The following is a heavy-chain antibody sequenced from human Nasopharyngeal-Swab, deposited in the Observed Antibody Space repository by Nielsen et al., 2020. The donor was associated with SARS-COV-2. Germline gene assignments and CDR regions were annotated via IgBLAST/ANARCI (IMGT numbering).Heavy chain of an antibody. Sequence: ASVKVSCKASGYTFNSHYMHWVRQAPGQAPECMGIINPSGGGTSYAQKFQGRVTMTSDMSTTTVYMELSSLRSEDTAVYYCARDCFFDGSDSSVIDHWGQGTSVTVSS. V-gene: IGHV1-46*02. CDR2: INPSGGGT. CDR1: GYTFNSHY. CDR3: ARDCFFDGSDSSVIDH. D-gene: IGHD1-26*01. J-gene: IGHJ4*02.